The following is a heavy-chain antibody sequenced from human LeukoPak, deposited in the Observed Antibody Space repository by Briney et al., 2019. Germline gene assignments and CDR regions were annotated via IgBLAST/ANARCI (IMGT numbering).Heavy chain of an antibody. V-gene: IGHV1-69*04. CDR2: IVPMFGIR. D-gene: IGHD5-12*01. J-gene: IGHJ4*02. CDR3: ATEPSRSYSFDHLDF. Sequence: SVKVSCKTSGGTFNNYAISWVRQAPGQGLEWIGRIVPMFGIRNYPQTFRGRVNITADKATNTVYMELRSLRAEDTAIYYCATEPSRSYSFDHLDFWGLGTPVTVSS. CDR1: GGTFNNYA.